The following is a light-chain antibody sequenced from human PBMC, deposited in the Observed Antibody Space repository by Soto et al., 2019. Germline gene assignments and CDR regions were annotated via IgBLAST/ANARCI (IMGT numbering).Light chain of an antibody. V-gene: IGKV2-30*01. J-gene: IGKJ3*01. CDR1: QSLEYSDGNTY. Sequence: DVVMTQSPLSLPVTLGQPASISCRSSQSLEYSDGNTYLNWFQQRPGQSPRRLIYQVSNRDSGVPDRFSGSGSASDCTLEISRVEAEDLGVYYCMQGTYWPRTFGPGTKVDIK. CDR3: MQGTYWPRT. CDR2: QVS.